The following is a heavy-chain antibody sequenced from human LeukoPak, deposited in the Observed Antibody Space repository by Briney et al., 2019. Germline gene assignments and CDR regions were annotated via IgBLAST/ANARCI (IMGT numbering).Heavy chain of an antibody. CDR3: ARVDWNDAPLDY. CDR2: ISSSSCYI. D-gene: IGHD1-1*01. J-gene: IGHJ4*02. CDR1: GFTFSRYT. V-gene: IGHV3-21*01. Sequence: GGSLRLSCAASGFTFSRYTMIWVRQAPGKGLEWVSSISSSSCYIYYADSVKGRFTISRDNAKNSLYLQMNSLRAEDTAVYYCARVDWNDAPLDYWGQGTLVTVSS.